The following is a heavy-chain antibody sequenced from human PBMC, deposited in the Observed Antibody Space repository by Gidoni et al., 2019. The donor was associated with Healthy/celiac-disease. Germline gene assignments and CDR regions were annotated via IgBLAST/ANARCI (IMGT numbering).Heavy chain of an antibody. D-gene: IGHD3-22*01. CDR2: ISYNGSNK. Sequence: VQLVESGGGLVQPRRSLRLSCPASRFTHSPYGMHWVRQAPGKGLEWVAVISYNGSNKYYADSVKGRFTISRDNSKNTLYLQMNSLRAEDTAVYYCALPRGVVVITTGAFDIWGQGTMVTVSS. CDR1: RFTHSPYG. V-gene: IGHV3-30*03. J-gene: IGHJ3*02. CDR3: ALPRGVVVITTGAFDI.